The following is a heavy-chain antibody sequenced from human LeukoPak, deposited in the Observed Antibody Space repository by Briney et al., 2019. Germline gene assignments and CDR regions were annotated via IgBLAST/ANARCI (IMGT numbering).Heavy chain of an antibody. CDR2: IHLDGRTT. CDR1: GFTFSSYW. V-gene: IGHV3-74*01. Sequence: PGGSLRLSCAASGFTFSSYWMHWVRQRPGKGLVWVSRIHLDGRTTNYADSVKGRFTISRDNAKNTLSLEMSSLRPEDTAVYYCARGGSPSDYWGQGTLVSVSS. J-gene: IGHJ4*02. D-gene: IGHD3-16*01. CDR3: ARGGSPSDY.